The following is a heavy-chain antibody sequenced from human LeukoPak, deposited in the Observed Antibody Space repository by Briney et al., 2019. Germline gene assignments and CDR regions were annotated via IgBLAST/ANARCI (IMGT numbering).Heavy chain of an antibody. V-gene: IGHV3-66*02. D-gene: IGHD2-2*02. Sequence: GGSLRLSCAASGFTDSSNYMSWVRQAPGKGLEWVSDIYSGGSTDYADPVKGRFTISRDNSKNTMYLQMNSLRVEDTAVYYCAREGPDCSSTSCYIVDTFDIWGQGTMVTVSS. J-gene: IGHJ3*02. CDR2: IYSGGST. CDR3: AREGPDCSSTSCYIVDTFDI. CDR1: GFTDSSNY.